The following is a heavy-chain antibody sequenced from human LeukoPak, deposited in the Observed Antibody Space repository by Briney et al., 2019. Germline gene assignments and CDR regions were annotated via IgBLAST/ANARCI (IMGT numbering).Heavy chain of an antibody. D-gene: IGHD3-9*01. V-gene: IGHV4-4*07. CDR2: IYTSGST. J-gene: IGHJ4*02. CDR3: ARDYDILTGYSQLDY. Sequence: SETLSLTCTVSGGSFSSYYWSWIRQPAGKGLEWIGRIYTSGSTNYNPSLKSRVTMSVDTSKNQFSLKLSSVTAADTAVYYCARDYDILTGYSQLDYWGQGTLVTVSS. CDR1: GGSFSSYY.